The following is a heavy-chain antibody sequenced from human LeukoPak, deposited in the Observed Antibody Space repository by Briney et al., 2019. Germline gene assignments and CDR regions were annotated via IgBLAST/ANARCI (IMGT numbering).Heavy chain of an antibody. D-gene: IGHD6-19*01. Sequence: GRSLRLSCAASGFTFDDYAMHWVRQAPGKGLEWVSGISWNSGSIGYADSVKGRFTISRDNAKNSLYLQMNSLRAEDTALYYCAKDTVAGTGIFDYWGQGTLVTVSS. CDR3: AKDTVAGTGIFDY. CDR2: ISWNSGSI. CDR1: GFTFDDYA. V-gene: IGHV3-9*01. J-gene: IGHJ4*02.